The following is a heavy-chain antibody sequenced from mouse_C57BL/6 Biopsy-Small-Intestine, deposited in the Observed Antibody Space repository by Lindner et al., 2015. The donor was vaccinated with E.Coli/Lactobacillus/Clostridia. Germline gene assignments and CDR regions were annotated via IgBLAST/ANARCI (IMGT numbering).Heavy chain of an antibody. J-gene: IGHJ4*01. D-gene: IGHD1-1*01. CDR1: GYTFTSYW. V-gene: IGHV1-7*01. Sequence: VQLQESGAELAKPGASVKLSCKASGYTFTSYWMHWVRQRPGQGLEWIGYINPSSGYTKYNQKFKDKATLTADKSSSTAYMQLSSLTFEDSVVYYCARSSYAMDYWGQGTSVTVSS. CDR2: INPSSGYT. CDR3: ARSSYAMDY.